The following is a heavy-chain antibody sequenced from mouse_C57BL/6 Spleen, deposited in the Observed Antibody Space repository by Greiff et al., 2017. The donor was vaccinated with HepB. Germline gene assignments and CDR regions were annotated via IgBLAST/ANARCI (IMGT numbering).Heavy chain of an antibody. CDR1: GYTFTSYW. J-gene: IGHJ2*01. CDR3: ARSGDGYYPPF. CDR2: INPSSGYT. D-gene: IGHD2-3*01. Sequence: QVQLQQSGAELAKPGASVKLSCKASGYTFTSYWMHWVKQRPGQGLEWIGYINPSSGYTKYNQKFKDKATLTADKSSSKAYMQLSSLTYVDSAVYYCARSGDGYYPPFWGQGTTLTVSS. V-gene: IGHV1-7*01.